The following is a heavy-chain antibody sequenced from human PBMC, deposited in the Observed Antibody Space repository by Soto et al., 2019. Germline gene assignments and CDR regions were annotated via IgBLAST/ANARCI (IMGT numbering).Heavy chain of an antibody. V-gene: IGHV2-5*02. CDR2: IYWDDDK. D-gene: IGHD3-22*01. CDR3: AHRLSRNYYYSRAIDAFDI. J-gene: IGHJ3*02. CDR1: GFSLSTSGVG. Sequence: QITLKESGPTLVKPTQTLTLTCTFSGFSLSTSGVGVGWIRQPPGKALEWLALIYWDDDKRYSPSLKSRLTITKDTSKNQVVLTMTNIDPVATATYYCAHRLSRNYYYSRAIDAFDIWGQGTLVTVSS.